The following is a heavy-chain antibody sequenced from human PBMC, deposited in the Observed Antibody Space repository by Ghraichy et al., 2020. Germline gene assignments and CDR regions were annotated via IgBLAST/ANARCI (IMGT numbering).Heavy chain of an antibody. CDR3: AKDGGAGPITIFGVVIIGWYFDY. V-gene: IGHV3-23*01. D-gene: IGHD3-3*01. J-gene: IGHJ4*02. CDR2: ISGSGGST. Sequence: GESLNISCAASGFTFSSYAMSWVRQAPGKGLEWVSAISGSGGSTYYADSVKGRFTISRDNSKNTLYLQMNSLRAEDTAVYYCAKDGGAGPITIFGVVIIGWYFDYWGQGTLVTVSS. CDR1: GFTFSSYA.